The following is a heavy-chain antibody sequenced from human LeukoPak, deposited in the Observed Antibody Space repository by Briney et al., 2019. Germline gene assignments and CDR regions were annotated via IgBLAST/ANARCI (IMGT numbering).Heavy chain of an antibody. CDR1: GYTFTSYD. CDR2: MNPNSGNT. J-gene: IGHJ6*02. Sequence: ASVKVSCKASGYTFTSYDINWVQQATGQGLEWMGWMNPNSGNTGYAQKFQGRVTMTRNTSISTAYMELSSLRSEDTAVYYCARGSYYYYGMDVWGQGTAVTVSS. CDR3: ARGSYYYYGMDV. V-gene: IGHV1-8*01.